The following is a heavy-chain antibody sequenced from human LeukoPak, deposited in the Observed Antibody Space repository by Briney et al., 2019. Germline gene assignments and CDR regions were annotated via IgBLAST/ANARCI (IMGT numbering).Heavy chain of an antibody. CDR3: ARNRGDHYGSYDY. CDR1: GGTFSSYA. V-gene: IGHV1-69*05. CDR2: IIPIFGTA. Sequence: SVKVSCKASGGTFSSYAISWVRQAPGQGLEWMGGIIPIFGTANYAQKFQGRVTITTDESTSTAYMELSSLGSEDTAVYYCARNRGDHYGSYDYWGQGTLVTVSS. J-gene: IGHJ4*02. D-gene: IGHD3-10*01.